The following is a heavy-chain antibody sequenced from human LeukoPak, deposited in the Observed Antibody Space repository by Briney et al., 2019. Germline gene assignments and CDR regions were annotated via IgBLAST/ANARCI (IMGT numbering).Heavy chain of an antibody. CDR2: MNPNSGNT. V-gene: IGHV1-8*01. Sequence: GPVKVSCKASGYTFTSYDINWVRQATGQGLEWMGWMNPNSGNTGYAQKFQGRVTMTRDTSISTAYMELSRLRSDDTAVYYCASIRFDDYGMDVWGQGTTVTVSS. CDR1: GYTFTSYD. J-gene: IGHJ6*02. CDR3: ASIRFDDYGMDV. D-gene: IGHD3-10*01.